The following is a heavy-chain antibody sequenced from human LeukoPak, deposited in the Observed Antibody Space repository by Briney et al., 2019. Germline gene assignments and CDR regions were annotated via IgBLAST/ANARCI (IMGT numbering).Heavy chain of an antibody. J-gene: IGHJ4*02. D-gene: IGHD2-15*01. CDR2: IYKNAIT. Sequence: GGSLRLSCAASGFTVSSNYMTWVRQAPGKGLEWVSVIYKNAITYYADTAKGRFTISRDNSKNMLYLQMNSLRAEDTAVYYCAREGGFCSGGSCYSESFDYWGQGTLVTVSS. CDR1: GFTVSSNY. CDR3: AREGGFCSGGSCYSESFDY. V-gene: IGHV3-53*01.